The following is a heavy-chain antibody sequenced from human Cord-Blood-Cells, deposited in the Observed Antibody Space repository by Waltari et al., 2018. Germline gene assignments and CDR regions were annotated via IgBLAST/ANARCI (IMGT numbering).Heavy chain of an antibody. J-gene: IGHJ1*01. V-gene: IGHV1-69*06. Sequence: QVQLVQSGAEVKKPGSSVKVYCKAPDGTFSSYAISWVRQAPGQELEWMGGINPIFGTANYAQKFQGRVTITADKSTSTAYMELSSLRSEDTAVYYCARDGPAAGTEYFQHWGQGTLVTVSS. CDR3: ARDGPAAGTEYFQH. CDR2: INPIFGTA. D-gene: IGHD6-13*01. CDR1: DGTFSSYA.